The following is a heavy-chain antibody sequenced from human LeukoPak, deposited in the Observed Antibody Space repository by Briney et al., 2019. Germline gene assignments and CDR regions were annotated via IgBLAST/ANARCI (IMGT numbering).Heavy chain of an antibody. CDR2: IYYSGST. CDR1: GGSISSGGYY. D-gene: IGHD3-22*01. J-gene: IGHJ4*02. CDR3: ARGDSSGYSYFDY. V-gene: IGHV4-31*03. Sequence: PSETLSLTCTVSGGSISSGGYYWSWIRQHPGKGLEWIGYIYYSGSTYYNPSLKSRVTISVDTSKNQFSLKLSSVTAADTAVYYCARGDSSGYSYFDYWGQGTLVTVSS.